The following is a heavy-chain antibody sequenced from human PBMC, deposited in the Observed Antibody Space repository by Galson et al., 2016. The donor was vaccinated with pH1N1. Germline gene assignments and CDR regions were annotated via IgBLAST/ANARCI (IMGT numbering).Heavy chain of an antibody. D-gene: IGHD1-26*01. CDR3: AKDHGGSYYVPDAFDF. CDR1: GFTFDDYA. CDR2: ISWNSGSI. V-gene: IGHV3-9*01. J-gene: IGHJ3*01. Sequence: SLRLSCAASGFTFDDYAMHWVRQAPGKGLEWVSGISWNSGSIGYADSVKGRFTISRDNAKNSLYLQMNSLRAEDTALYYCAKDHGGSYYVPDAFDFWGQGTMVTVS.